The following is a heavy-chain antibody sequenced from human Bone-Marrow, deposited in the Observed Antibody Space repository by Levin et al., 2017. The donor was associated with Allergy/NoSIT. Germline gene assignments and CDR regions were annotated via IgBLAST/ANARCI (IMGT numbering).Heavy chain of an antibody. CDR2: ISYDGSEK. V-gene: IGHV3-30*18. J-gene: IGHJ6*02. CDR1: GFSFRNYG. CDR3: AKDWHWEVPHDYGMNG. D-gene: IGHD1-26*01. Sequence: GGSLRLSCTASGFSFRNYGMHWVRQAPGKGLEWVAVISYDGSEKYYADSVKGRFTISRDNSKNMLYLQMNSLRAEDTALYYGAKDWHWEVPHDYGMNGWGPGTTVTVSS.